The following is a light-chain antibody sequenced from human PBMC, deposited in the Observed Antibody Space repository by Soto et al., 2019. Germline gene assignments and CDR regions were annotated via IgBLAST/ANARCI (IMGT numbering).Light chain of an antibody. Sequence: AIQMTQSPSSLSASVGDRVTITCRASQGIRNDLGWYQQKPGKAPKLLIYAASSLQSGVPSRIGGSGSGTDFTLTISRLQPEAFATYFCLKHYNYPRTFGQGTKLEIK. CDR3: LKHYNYPRT. J-gene: IGKJ2*01. V-gene: IGKV1-6*01. CDR1: QGIRND. CDR2: AAS.